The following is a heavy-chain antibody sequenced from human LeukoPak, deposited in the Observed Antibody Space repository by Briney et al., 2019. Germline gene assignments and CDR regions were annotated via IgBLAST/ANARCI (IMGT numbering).Heavy chain of an antibody. D-gene: IGHD3-3*01. Sequence: PGGSLRLSCAASGFTFSSYAMSWVRQAPGKGLEWVSAISGSGGSTYYADSVKGRFTISRDNSKNTLYLQMNSLRAEDTAVYYCAGSGYPYYYYGMDVWGQGTTVTVSS. CDR3: AGSGYPYYYYGMDV. CDR1: GFTFSSYA. J-gene: IGHJ6*02. V-gene: IGHV3-23*01. CDR2: ISGSGGST.